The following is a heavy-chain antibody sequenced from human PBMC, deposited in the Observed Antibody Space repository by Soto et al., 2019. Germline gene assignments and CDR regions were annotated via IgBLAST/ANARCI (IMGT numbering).Heavy chain of an antibody. CDR1: GYTFTNYA. J-gene: IGHJ6*02. CDR2: INAGNGNT. CDR3: ASEAIAAAAVYGMDV. Sequence: QVQLVQSGAEEKKPGASVKVSCKASGYTFTNYAMHWVRQAPGQRLEWMGWINAGNGNTKYSQKFQARVTITRDTSASTAYMELSSLRSEDTAVYYCASEAIAAAAVYGMDVWGQGTTVTVSS. V-gene: IGHV1-3*05. D-gene: IGHD6-13*01.